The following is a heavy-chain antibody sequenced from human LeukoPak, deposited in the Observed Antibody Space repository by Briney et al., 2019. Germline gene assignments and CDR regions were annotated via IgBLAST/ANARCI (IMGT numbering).Heavy chain of an antibody. Sequence: GGSLCPSCAASGFTVTSNDMSWVRQAPGKGVEWVSVIYSVALSYYPSSLNGLFTSFTHNSKHTLYLQTNSLRPEDTAVYYCARGGYIGYDRYAFHLWGQATMVTVSS. J-gene: IGHJ3*01. V-gene: IGHV3-53*04. D-gene: IGHD5-12*01. CDR1: GFTVTSND. CDR3: ARGGYIGYDRYAFHL. CDR2: IYSVALS.